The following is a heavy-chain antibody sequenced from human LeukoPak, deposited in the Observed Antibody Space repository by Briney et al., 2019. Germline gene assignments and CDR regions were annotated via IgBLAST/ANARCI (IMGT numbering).Heavy chain of an antibody. J-gene: IGHJ5*02. D-gene: IGHD2-15*01. CDR2: ISGSGDST. Sequence: GGSLRLSCAASGFIFSSYAMNWVRQAPGKGLGWVSNISGSGDSTYSADSVKGRFTISRGNSKNTLYLQMNSLRAEDTAVYYCAKDQGSLPTLNWFDPWGQGTLVTVSS. CDR1: GFIFSSYA. V-gene: IGHV3-23*01. CDR3: AKDQGSLPTLNWFDP.